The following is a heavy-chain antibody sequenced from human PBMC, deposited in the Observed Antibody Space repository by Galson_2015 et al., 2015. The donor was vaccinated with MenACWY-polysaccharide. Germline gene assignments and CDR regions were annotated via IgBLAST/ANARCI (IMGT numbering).Heavy chain of an antibody. CDR3: AREGSRIVFHAFDI. J-gene: IGHJ3*02. Sequence: WVAVIQYDGSNKVYADSVKGRFTISRDNSKNTVFLEMNTLGVEDTAVYYCAREGSRIVFHAFDIRGQGTMVTVSS. CDR2: IQYDGSNK. V-gene: IGHV3-33*01. D-gene: IGHD2-2*01.